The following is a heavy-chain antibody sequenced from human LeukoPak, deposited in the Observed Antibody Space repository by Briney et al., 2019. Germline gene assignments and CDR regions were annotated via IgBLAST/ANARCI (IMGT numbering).Heavy chain of an antibody. Sequence: GGSLRLSCAASGFTFSSYAMHWVRQAPGKGLEWVAVISYDGSNKYYADSVKGRFTISRDNSKNTLYLQMNSLRAEDTAVYYCARVGSRYTSCLDYWGQGTLVTVSS. CDR1: GFTFSSYA. D-gene: IGHD2-2*01. CDR3: ARVGSRYTSCLDY. V-gene: IGHV3-30-3*01. CDR2: ISYDGSNK. J-gene: IGHJ4*02.